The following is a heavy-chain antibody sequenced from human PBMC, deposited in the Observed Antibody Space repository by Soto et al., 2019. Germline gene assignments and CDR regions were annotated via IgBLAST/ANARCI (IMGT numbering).Heavy chain of an antibody. D-gene: IGHD1-26*01. Sequence: EVRLVESGGGLVQPGGSLRLSCAASGFTFSSYWMHWVRQAPGKGLVWVSHISTDGSYTTYGDSVKGRFTISRDNAKKTLYLQMNSLRAEDTAVYYCARGGWGWGQGTMVTVSS. J-gene: IGHJ3*01. CDR3: ARGGWG. CDR2: ISTDGSYT. V-gene: IGHV3-74*01. CDR1: GFTFSSYW.